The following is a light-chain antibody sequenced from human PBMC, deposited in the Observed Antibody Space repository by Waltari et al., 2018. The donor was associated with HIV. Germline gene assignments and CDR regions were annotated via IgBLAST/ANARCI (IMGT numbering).Light chain of an antibody. Sequence: IVMTQSPATLSVSPGERATLACRASQNVLTNLAWYQQKPGQSPRLLIHGSSTRATGIPARCSGSGSGTEFTLTISSLQSEDFAVHYCQQYNNWPVAFGQGNKVEI. CDR1: QNVLTN. CDR3: QQYNNWPVA. V-gene: IGKV3-15*01. J-gene: IGKJ1*01. CDR2: GSS.